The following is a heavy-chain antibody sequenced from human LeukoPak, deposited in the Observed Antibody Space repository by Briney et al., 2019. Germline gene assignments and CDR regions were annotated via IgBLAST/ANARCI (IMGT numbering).Heavy chain of an antibody. CDR3: ARVLHKRNYDSSVYYGY. V-gene: IGHV3-21*01. CDR1: GFTFSTYS. J-gene: IGHJ4*02. D-gene: IGHD3-22*01. CDR2: ISDDSNYI. Sequence: GGSLRLSCAASGFTFSTYSGNWIRQAPGKGLEWVSSISDDSNYIFYADSVKGRFTISRDNAKDSLYLQMNSLRAEDTAVYYCARVLHKRNYDSSVYYGYWGQGTLVTVSS.